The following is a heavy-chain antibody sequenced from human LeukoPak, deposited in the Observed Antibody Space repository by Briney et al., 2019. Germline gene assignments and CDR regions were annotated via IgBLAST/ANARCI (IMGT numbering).Heavy chain of an antibody. CDR1: GYSFTSYC. D-gene: IGHD5-12*01. CDR2: MYPGDSDT. J-gene: IGHJ4*02. V-gene: IGHV5-51*01. CDR3: ARVRGTYDRELDY. Sequence: GGSLKISCKGAGYSFTSYCSACVRHMPPESLWWMGTMYPGDSDTRYSPSFQGQVTISADKFISTAYLQWSSVKDSDTAMYYCARVRGTYDRELDYWGQGTLVTASS.